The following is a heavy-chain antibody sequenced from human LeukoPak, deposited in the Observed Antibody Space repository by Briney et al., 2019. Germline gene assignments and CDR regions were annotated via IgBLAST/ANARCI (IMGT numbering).Heavy chain of an antibody. CDR2: ISSSSSYI. D-gene: IGHD5-12*01. CDR1: GFTFSSYS. J-gene: IGHJ4*02. V-gene: IGHV3-21*01. CDR3: AGAVGGSGYDFDY. Sequence: GGSLRLSCAASGFTFSSYSMNWVRQAPGEGLEWVSSISSSSSYIYYADSVKGRFTISRDNAKNSLYLQMNSLRAEDTAVYYCAGAVGGSGYDFDYWGQGTLVTVSS.